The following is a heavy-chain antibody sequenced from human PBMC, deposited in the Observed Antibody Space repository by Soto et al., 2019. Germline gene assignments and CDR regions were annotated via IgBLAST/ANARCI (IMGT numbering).Heavy chain of an antibody. J-gene: IGHJ4*02. CDR1: GGSISSYY. V-gene: IGHV4-59*01. CDR2: IYYSGST. CDR3: ARGYGDYVLDY. Sequence: QVQLQESGPGLVKPSETLSLTCTVSGGSISSYYWSWIRQPPGKGLEWIGYIYYSGSTNYNPSLKSRFTIAVDTSKNQSSLKLSSVTAADTAVYYCARGYGDYVLDYWGQGTLVTVSS. D-gene: IGHD4-17*01.